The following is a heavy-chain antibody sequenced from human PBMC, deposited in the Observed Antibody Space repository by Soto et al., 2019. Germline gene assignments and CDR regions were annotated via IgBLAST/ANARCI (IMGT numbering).Heavy chain of an antibody. Sequence: PGESLKISCKGSGYSFTSYWIGWVRQMPGKGLEWMGIIYPGDSDTRYSPSFQGQVTISADKSISTAYLQWSSLKASDTAMYYCARRNDFWSGSAYYYYYMDVWGKGTTVTVSS. J-gene: IGHJ6*03. CDR3: ARRNDFWSGSAYYYYYMDV. V-gene: IGHV5-51*01. CDR1: GYSFTSYW. CDR2: IYPGDSDT. D-gene: IGHD3-3*01.